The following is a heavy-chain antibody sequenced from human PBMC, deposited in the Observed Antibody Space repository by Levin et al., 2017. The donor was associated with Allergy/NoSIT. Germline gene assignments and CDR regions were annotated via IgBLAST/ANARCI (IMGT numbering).Heavy chain of an antibody. CDR2: ISWNSGSI. D-gene: IGHD3-10*01. V-gene: IGHV3-9*01. Sequence: SLKISCAASGFTFDDYAMHWVRQAPGKGLEWVSGISWNSGSIGYADSVKGRFTISSDNAKNSLYLQMNRLRTEDTALYYCARDNIGLPDAFDIWGQGTMVIVSS. CDR3: ARDNIGLPDAFDI. CDR1: GFTFDDYA. J-gene: IGHJ3*02.